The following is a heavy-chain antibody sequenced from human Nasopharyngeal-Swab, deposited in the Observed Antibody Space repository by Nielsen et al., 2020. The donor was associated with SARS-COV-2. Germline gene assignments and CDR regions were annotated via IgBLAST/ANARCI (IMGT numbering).Heavy chain of an antibody. CDR3: AKVYGGSEFDP. D-gene: IGHD4-23*01. CDR2: IKQDGSEK. CDR1: GFTFSSYW. V-gene: IGHV3-7*01. J-gene: IGHJ5*02. Sequence: GESLKISCAASGFTFSSYWMSWVRQAPGKGLEWVANIKQDGSEKYYADSVKGRFTISRDNSKNTLYLQMNSLRAEDTAVYYCAKVYGGSEFDPWGQGTLVTVSS.